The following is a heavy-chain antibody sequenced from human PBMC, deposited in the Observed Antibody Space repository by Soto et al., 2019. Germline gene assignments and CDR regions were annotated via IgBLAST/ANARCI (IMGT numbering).Heavy chain of an antibody. CDR2: ISTGDETT. V-gene: IGHV3-11*01. CDR3: AREPKPRDSYNFDF. J-gene: IGHJ4*02. D-gene: IGHD1-26*01. Sequence: GGSLRLSCSASGFIFTDYSMTWIRRAPGKGLEWVSYISTGDETTQYAASVKGRFTVSRDIAKKVLFLQMNSLRVDDTAVYYCAREPKPRDSYNFDFWGRGALVTVSS. CDR1: GFIFTDYS.